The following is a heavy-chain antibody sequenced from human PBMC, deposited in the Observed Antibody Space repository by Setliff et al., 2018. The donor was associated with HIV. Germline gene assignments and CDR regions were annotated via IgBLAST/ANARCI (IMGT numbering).Heavy chain of an antibody. Sequence: ETLSLTCSVSGGSIGSHYWSWIRQPPGKGLEWIGYIYNSGNYNPSLKSRVIMAVDTSKNEFSLKLSSVTAADTAVYYCARVFPHPYGNSWFDTWGQGILVTVSS. CDR2: IYNSG. V-gene: IGHV4-59*11. CDR3: ARVFPHPYGNSWFDT. J-gene: IGHJ5*02. CDR1: GGSIGSHY. D-gene: IGHD3-16*01.